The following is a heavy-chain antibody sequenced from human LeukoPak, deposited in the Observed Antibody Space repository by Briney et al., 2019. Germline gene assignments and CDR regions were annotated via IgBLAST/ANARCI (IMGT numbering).Heavy chain of an antibody. V-gene: IGHV3-30-3*01. CDR1: GFAFSSYA. Sequence: PGGSLRLSCAASGFAFSSYAMHWVRQAPGKGLEWVAVISYDGSNKYYADSVKGRFTISRDNSKNTLYLQMNSLRAEDTAAYYCARGLGNDFDYWGQGTLVTVSS. J-gene: IGHJ4*02. D-gene: IGHD4-23*01. CDR2: ISYDGSNK. CDR3: ARGLGNDFDY.